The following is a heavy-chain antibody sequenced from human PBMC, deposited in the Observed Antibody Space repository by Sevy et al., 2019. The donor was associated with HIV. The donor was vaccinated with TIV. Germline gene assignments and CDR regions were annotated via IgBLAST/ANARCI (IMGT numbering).Heavy chain of an antibody. CDR2: ISNSPSYI. V-gene: IGHV3-21*01. CDR3: ARRGGWTDEGFDI. D-gene: IGHD2-15*01. CDR1: GFTFISFT. J-gene: IGHJ3*02. Sequence: GGSLRLSCAASGFTFISFTMNWVRQAPGKGLEWVSSISNSPSYIYYADSVKGRFTISRDNVKNAMYLQMDSLSVEDAAVYYCARRGGWTDEGFDIWGQGTMVTVSS.